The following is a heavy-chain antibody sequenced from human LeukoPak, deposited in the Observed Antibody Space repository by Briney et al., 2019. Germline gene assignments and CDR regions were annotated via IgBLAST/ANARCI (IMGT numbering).Heavy chain of an antibody. CDR2: INPSGGST. CDR3: AMGKGSSWYNWFDP. Sequence: GASVKVSCKISGDTLSQLTTHWVRQAPGQGLEWMGIINPSGGSTSYAQKFQGRVTMTRDMSTSTVYMELSSLRSEDTAVYYCAMGKGSSWYNWFDPWGQGTLVTVSS. J-gene: IGHJ5*02. CDR1: GDTLSQLT. V-gene: IGHV1-46*01. D-gene: IGHD6-13*01.